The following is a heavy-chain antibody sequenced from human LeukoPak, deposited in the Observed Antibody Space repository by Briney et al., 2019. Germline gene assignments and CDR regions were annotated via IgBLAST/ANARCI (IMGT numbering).Heavy chain of an antibody. CDR1: GFTYGNYL. CDR2: ISPDGRST. J-gene: IGHJ4*02. D-gene: IGHD1-26*01. V-gene: IGHV3-74*01. CDR3: VRGASGGHYVIDY. Sequence: GGSLRLSCAASGFTYGNYLMHWVRQAPGKGLVWVSRISPDGRSTNYADFVKGRFTVSRDNAMNTVYLQMNSLRTEDTAVYYCVRGASGGHYVIDYWGQGTLVTVSS.